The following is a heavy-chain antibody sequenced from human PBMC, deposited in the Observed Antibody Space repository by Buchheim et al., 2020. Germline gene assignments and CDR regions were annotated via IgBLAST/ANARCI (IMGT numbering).Heavy chain of an antibody. CDR3: ASGLNWLDP. CDR1: GYRFRSYW. D-gene: IGHD6-25*01. Sequence: VQLVQSGAEVKKSGESLKISCKGSGYRFRSYWIAWVRQTPGKGLEWMGTIYPGDSETRYSPSFQGQVSISADESISTVHPQWESLKASDTAMYYCASGLNWLDPWGQGTL. V-gene: IGHV5-51*01. CDR2: IYPGDSET. J-gene: IGHJ5*02.